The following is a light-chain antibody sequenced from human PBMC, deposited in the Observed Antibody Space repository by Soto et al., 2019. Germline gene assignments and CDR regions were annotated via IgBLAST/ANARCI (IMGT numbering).Light chain of an antibody. CDR3: SSIANNNYV. Sequence: QSALTQPASVSGSPGQSITISCTGTSSDVGAYNYVSWYQHHPGKAPKLIISEVSNRPSGVSNRFSGSKSGNTASLTISGLQAEDEADYHCSSIANNNYVFGTGTTSPS. CDR2: EVS. V-gene: IGLV2-14*01. CDR1: SSDVGAYNY. J-gene: IGLJ1*01.